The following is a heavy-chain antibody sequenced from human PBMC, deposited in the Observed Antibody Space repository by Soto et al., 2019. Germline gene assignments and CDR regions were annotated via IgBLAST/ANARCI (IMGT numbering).Heavy chain of an antibody. D-gene: IGHD3-10*02. CDR1: DGSIGSDY. CDR2: IDYIGNT. V-gene: IGHV4-59*01. CDR3: ARMFDNSVKGNWFDP. J-gene: IGHJ5*02. Sequence: SETLSLTCTVSDGSIGSDYWSWIRQPPGKGLEWLGNIDYIGNTNYNPSLKSRVTMSVDTSKNRFSLKLASVTTADTAVYYCARMFDNSVKGNWFDPWGQGTLVTVS.